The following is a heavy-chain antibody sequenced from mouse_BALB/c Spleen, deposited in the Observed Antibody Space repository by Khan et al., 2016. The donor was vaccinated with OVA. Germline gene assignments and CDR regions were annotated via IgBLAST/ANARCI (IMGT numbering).Heavy chain of an antibody. CDR3: ADRGDGSTYAMDY. Sequence: QVQLKESGPGLVAPSQSLSITCTVSGFSLTSYGVNWVRQPPGKGLEWLGVICGDGNTNNHSALISRLSISTENSHCQVFLILNILQTDDTATYCCADRGDGSTYAMDYWGQGTSVTVSS. D-gene: IGHD2-3*01. CDR2: ICGDGNT. J-gene: IGHJ4*01. V-gene: IGHV2-3*01. CDR1: GFSLTSYG.